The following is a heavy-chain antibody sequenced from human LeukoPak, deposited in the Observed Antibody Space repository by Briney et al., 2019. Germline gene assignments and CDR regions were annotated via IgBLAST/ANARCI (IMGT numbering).Heavy chain of an antibody. V-gene: IGHV7-4-1*02. CDR2: INTNTGNP. CDR3: ARDTPNSHSSSWYFYEYFQH. D-gene: IGHD6-13*01. J-gene: IGHJ1*01. Sequence: ASVKVSCKASGYTFISYAMNWVRQAPGQGLEWMGWINTNTGNPTYAQGFTGRFVFSLDTSGGTAYLQISNLKAEDTAVFYCARDTPNSHSSSWYFYEYFQHWGQGTLVTVSS. CDR1: GYTFISYA.